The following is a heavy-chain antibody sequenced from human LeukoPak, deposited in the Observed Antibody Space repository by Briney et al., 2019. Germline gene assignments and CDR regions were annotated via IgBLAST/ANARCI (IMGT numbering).Heavy chain of an antibody. J-gene: IGHJ2*01. Sequence: PGGSLRLSCAASGFTFSSYSMNWVRQVPGKGLEWVSSISSSSSYIYYADSVKGRFTISRDNAKNSLYLQMNSLRAEDTAVYYCAKDRATGYFDLWGRGTLVTVSS. V-gene: IGHV3-21*04. D-gene: IGHD5-24*01. CDR1: GFTFSSYS. CDR2: ISSSSSYI. CDR3: AKDRATGYFDL.